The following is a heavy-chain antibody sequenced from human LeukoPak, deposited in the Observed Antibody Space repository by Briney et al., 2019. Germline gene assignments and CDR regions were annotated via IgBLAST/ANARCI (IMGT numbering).Heavy chain of an antibody. V-gene: IGHV3-21*01. CDR1: GFTFSSYS. CDR2: ISGSGTYI. Sequence: GGSLRLSCAASGFTFSSYSMNWVRQAPGKGLEWVSAISGSGTYIYYADSVKGRFTISRDNAKNSLYLQMNSLRAEETGVYYCAGVSGGYGDGGGYWGQGTLVTVSS. J-gene: IGHJ4*02. D-gene: IGHD4-17*01. CDR3: AGVSGGYGDGGGY.